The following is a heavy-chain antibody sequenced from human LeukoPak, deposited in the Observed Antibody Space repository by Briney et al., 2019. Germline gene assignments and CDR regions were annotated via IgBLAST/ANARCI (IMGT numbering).Heavy chain of an antibody. CDR2: ISSSSSYI. CDR1: GFTFSSYS. V-gene: IGHV3-21*01. Sequence: GSLRLSCAASGFTFSSYSMNWVRQAPGKGLEWVSSISSSSSYIYYADSVKGRFTISRDNAKNSLYLQMNSLRAEDTAVYYCAGDGCSSTSCYKYYYYYGMDVWGQGTTVTVSS. CDR3: AGDGCSSTSCYKYYYYYGMDV. J-gene: IGHJ6*02. D-gene: IGHD2-2*02.